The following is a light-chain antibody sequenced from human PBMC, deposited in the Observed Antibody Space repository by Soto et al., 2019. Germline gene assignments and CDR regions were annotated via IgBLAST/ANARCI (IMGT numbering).Light chain of an antibody. J-gene: IGKJ4*01. CDR3: QQCDDFIT. V-gene: IGKV1-33*01. Sequence: DIQLTQSPSSLSASVGDRVTITCQESQDMKNYLNWYQQKPGKAPKLLIYEASNLETGVPSRFSGSGSGRSFTFTISSLQPEDIATYYCQQCDDFITFGGGTRIEIK. CDR1: QDMKNY. CDR2: EAS.